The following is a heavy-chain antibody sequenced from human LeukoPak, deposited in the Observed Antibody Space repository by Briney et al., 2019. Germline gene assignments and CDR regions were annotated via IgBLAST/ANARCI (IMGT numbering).Heavy chain of an antibody. J-gene: IGHJ4*02. CDR2: IRYDGSDK. CDR3: AKDDRWLQFCC. D-gene: IGHD5-24*01. Sequence: GGSLRLSCAASGFNFNNFGMHWVRQAPGKGLGWVSFIRYDGSDKYYADSVKGRFTISRDDSRNTVYLQMNSLRAEDTAVYYCAKDDRWLQFCCWGQGTLVTVSA. CDR1: GFNFNNFG. V-gene: IGHV3-30*02.